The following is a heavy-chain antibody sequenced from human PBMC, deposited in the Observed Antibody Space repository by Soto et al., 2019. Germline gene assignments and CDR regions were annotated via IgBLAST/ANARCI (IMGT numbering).Heavy chain of an antibody. V-gene: IGHV4-59*01. J-gene: IGHJ5*02. CDR2: IYYTGST. D-gene: IGHD6-13*01. Sequence: QVRLQESGPGLVKPSETLSLTCTVSGGSIGSYYWSWIRQPPGKGLEWIGYIYYTGSTNYNPSLKSRVTISLDTSKNQFSLKLSSVTTADTAIYYCARESSIAPAGKNNWFDPWGQGTLVTVSS. CDR1: GGSIGSYY. CDR3: ARESSIAPAGKNNWFDP.